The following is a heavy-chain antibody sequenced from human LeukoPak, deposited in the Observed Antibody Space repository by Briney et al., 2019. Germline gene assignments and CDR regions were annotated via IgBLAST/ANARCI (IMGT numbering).Heavy chain of an antibody. J-gene: IGHJ4*02. CDR1: GFTFSSYA. V-gene: IGHV4-59*01. CDR2: IFYTGST. D-gene: IGHD6-19*01. CDR3: AKDIRRYSSGPFDY. Sequence: KAGGSLRLSCAASGFTFSSYAMSWVRQAPGKGLEWIGYIFYTGSTNYNPSLQSRVTILLDTSKNQFSLKLSSVSAADTALYYCAKDIRRYSSGPFDYWGQGTLVTVSS.